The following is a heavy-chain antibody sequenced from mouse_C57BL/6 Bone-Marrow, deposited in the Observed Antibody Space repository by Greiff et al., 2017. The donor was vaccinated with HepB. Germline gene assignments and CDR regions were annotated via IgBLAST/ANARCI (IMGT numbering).Heavy chain of an antibody. Sequence: VQLQQPGAELVKPGASVKLSCKASGYTFTSYWMQWVKQRPGQGLEWIGEIDPSDSYTNYNQKFKGKATLTVDTSSSTAYMQLSSLTSEDSAVYYCARRGWLLVDYWGQGTTLTVSS. CDR3: ARRGWLLVDY. CDR2: IDPSDSYT. J-gene: IGHJ2*01. CDR1: GYTFTSYW. V-gene: IGHV1-50*01. D-gene: IGHD2-3*01.